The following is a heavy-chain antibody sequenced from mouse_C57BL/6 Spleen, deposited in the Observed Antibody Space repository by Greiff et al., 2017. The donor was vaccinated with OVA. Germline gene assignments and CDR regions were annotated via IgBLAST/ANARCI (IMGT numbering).Heavy chain of an antibody. V-gene: IGHV1-52*01. CDR3: ARGGGSSYFDY. Sequence: QVQLQQPGAELVRPGSSVKLSCKASGYTFTSYWMHWVKQRPIQGLEWIGNIDPSDSETHYNQKFKDKATLTVDKSSSTAYMQLSSLTSEDAAVYYCARGGGSSYFDYWGKGTTLTVSS. CDR2: IDPSDSET. J-gene: IGHJ2*01. CDR1: GYTFTSYW. D-gene: IGHD1-1*01.